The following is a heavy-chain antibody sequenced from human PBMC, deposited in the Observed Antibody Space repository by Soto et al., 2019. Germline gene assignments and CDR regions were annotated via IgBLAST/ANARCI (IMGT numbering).Heavy chain of an antibody. D-gene: IGHD2-2*01. CDR2: IYYSGST. Sequence: SETLSLTCTVSGGSISSYYWSWIRQPPGKGLEWIGYIYYSGSTNYNPSLKSRVTISVDTSKNQFSLKLSSVTAADTAVYYCARAGIVVVPAAQHHNWFDPWGQGTLVTVSS. CDR3: ARAGIVVVPAAQHHNWFDP. CDR1: GGSISSYY. J-gene: IGHJ5*02. V-gene: IGHV4-59*01.